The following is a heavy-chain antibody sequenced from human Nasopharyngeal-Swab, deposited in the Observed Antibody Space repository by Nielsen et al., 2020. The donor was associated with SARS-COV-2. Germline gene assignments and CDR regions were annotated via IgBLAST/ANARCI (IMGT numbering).Heavy chain of an antibody. J-gene: IGHJ4*02. CDR3: ARGENIKGYYFDY. Sequence: SETLSLTCIVSGGSITSDGYYWSWTRQHPGKGLEWIGYIYYTGHTNYNPSLKGRVTISVDTSKNQFSLKLNSVTAADTAVYFCARGENIKGYYFDYWGRGTLVTVSS. CDR2: IYYTGHT. V-gene: IGHV4-31*03. CDR1: GGSITSDGYY. D-gene: IGHD2/OR15-2a*01.